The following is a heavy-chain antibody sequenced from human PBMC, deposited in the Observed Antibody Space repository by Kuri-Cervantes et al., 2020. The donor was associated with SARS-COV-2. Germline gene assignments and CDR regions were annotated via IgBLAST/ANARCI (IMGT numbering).Heavy chain of an antibody. D-gene: IGHD2-21*01. Sequence: ASVKVSCKASGYTFTSYAMNWVRQAPGQGLEWMGWINTNTGNPTYAQGFTGRFVFSLDTSVSTAYLQISSLKAEDTAVYYCAGAKGEGSYYYYYGMDVWGQGTTVTVSS. J-gene: IGHJ6*02. CDR3: AGAKGEGSYYYYYGMDV. CDR2: INTNTGNP. V-gene: IGHV7-4-1*02. CDR1: GYTFTSYA.